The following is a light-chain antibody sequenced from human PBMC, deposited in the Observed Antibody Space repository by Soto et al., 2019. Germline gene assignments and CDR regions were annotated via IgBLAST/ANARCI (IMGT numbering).Light chain of an antibody. J-gene: IGLJ3*02. CDR2: GNS. CDR3: AAWDDSLTAWV. Sequence: QSVLTQPPSVSGAPGQRVTISCTGSSSNIGAGYDVHWYQQLPGTAPKLLIYGNSNRPSGVPDRFSGSKSGTSASMAISGVRSEDEADYYCAAWDDSLTAWVFGGGTQLTVL. V-gene: IGLV1-40*01. CDR1: SSNIGAGYD.